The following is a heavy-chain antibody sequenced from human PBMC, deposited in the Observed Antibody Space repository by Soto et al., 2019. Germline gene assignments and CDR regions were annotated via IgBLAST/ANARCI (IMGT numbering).Heavy chain of an antibody. CDR1: GYTFTRYD. CDR3: ARVSLYQQSGGDY. V-gene: IGHV1-8*01. CDR2: MNPNSGNT. D-gene: IGHD6-13*01. Sequence: ASVKVSCQASGYTFTRYDINWVRQATGQGLEWMGWMNPNSGNTGYAQKFQGRVTMTRNTSISTAYMELSSLRSEDTAVYYCARVSLYQQSGGDYWGQGTLVTVSS. J-gene: IGHJ4*02.